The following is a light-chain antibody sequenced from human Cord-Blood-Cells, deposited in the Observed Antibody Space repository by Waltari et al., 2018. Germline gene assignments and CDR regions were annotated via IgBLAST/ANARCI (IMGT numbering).Light chain of an antibody. CDR3: QQYDNLPYT. V-gene: IGKV1-33*01. CDR2: DAS. J-gene: IGKJ2*01. Sequence: DIQMTQSPSSLSASVGDRVTITCQVSQDISNYLNWYQQKPGKATKLLIYDASNLETGVPSRFSGSGSGTDFTFTISSLQPEDIAAYYCQQYDNLPYTFGQGTKLEIK. CDR1: QDISNY.